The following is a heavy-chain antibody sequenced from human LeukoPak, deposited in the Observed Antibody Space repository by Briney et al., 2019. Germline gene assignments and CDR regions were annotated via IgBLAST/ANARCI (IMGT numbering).Heavy chain of an antibody. CDR2: IRNKANSYAT. D-gene: IGHD4-17*01. CDR1: GFTFSGPA. CDR3: TTFDYGDYGGY. Sequence: HTGGSLRLSCAASGFTFSGPAMHWVRQASGKGLEWVGRIRNKANSYATAYAASVKGRFTISRDDSKNTAYLQMNSLKTEDTAVYYCTTFDYGDYGGYWGQGTLVTVSS. J-gene: IGHJ4*02. V-gene: IGHV3-73*01.